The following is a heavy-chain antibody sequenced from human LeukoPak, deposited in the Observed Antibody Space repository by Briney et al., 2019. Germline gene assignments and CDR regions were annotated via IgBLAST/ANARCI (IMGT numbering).Heavy chain of an antibody. Sequence: SETLSLTCTVSGGSISSSSYYWGWIRQPPGKGLEWIGEINHSGSTNYNPSLKSRVTISVDTSKDQFSLKLSSVTAADTAVYYCARGMGVRREIVATIFRSENNWFDPWGQGTLVTVSS. CDR2: INHSGST. V-gene: IGHV4-39*07. CDR1: GGSISSSSYY. J-gene: IGHJ5*02. D-gene: IGHD5-12*01. CDR3: ARGMGVRREIVATIFRSENNWFDP.